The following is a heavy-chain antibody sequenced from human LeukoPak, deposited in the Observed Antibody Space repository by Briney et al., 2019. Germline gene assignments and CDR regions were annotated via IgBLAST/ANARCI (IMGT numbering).Heavy chain of an antibody. V-gene: IGHV4-30-4*01. CDR2: IYYSGST. CDR3: AVAGDQSYTSSWNYYYGMDV. CDR1: GGSISSGDYF. J-gene: IGHJ6*02. Sequence: SETLSLTCTVSGGSISSGDYFWTWIRQTPGKGLEWIGNIYYSGSTYYNPSLKSRVTFSLDTSKSQFSLKLNSVTAADTAVYYCAVAGDQSYTSSWNYYYGMDVWGQGTTVTVSS. D-gene: IGHD6-13*01.